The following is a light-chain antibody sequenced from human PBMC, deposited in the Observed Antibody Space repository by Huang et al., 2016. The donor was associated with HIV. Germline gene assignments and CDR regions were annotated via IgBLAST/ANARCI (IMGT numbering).Light chain of an antibody. CDR2: LGS. CDR1: QSLLHSNGYNY. CDR3: MQALQTPPYT. J-gene: IGKJ2*01. V-gene: IGKV2-28*01. Sequence: DIVMTQSPLSLPVTPGEPASISCRSSQSLLHSNGYNYLDWYLQKPGQSPQLLIYLGSNRASGVPDRFSGRGSGTDFTLKISRVEAEDVGVYYCMQALQTPPYTFGQGTKLEIK.